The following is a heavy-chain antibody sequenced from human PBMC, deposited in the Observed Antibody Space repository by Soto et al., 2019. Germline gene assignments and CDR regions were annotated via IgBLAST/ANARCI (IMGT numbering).Heavy chain of an antibody. CDR2: IYHSGST. Sequence: SETLSLTCAVSGGSISSSNWWSWVRQPPGKGLEWIGEIYHSGSTNYNPSLKSRVTISVDKSKNQFSLKLSSVTAADTAVYYCARDRYCSSTSCYTGYFQHWGQGTLVTVS. J-gene: IGHJ1*01. CDR1: GGSISSSNW. CDR3: ARDRYCSSTSCYTGYFQH. V-gene: IGHV4-4*02. D-gene: IGHD2-2*02.